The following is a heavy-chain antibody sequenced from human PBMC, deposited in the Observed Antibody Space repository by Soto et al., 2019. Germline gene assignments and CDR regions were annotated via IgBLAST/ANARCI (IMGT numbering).Heavy chain of an antibody. CDR2: IYYSGST. CDR1: GGSISSGGYY. CDR3: ARGSCSSTSCYVYYYGMDV. V-gene: IGHV4-31*03. D-gene: IGHD2-2*01. Sequence: SETLSLTCTVSGGSISSGGYYWSWIRQHPGKGLEWIGYIYYSGSTYYNPSLKSRVTISVDTSKNQFSLKLSSVTAADTAVYYCARGSCSSTSCYVYYYGMDVWGQGTTVTVSS. J-gene: IGHJ6*02.